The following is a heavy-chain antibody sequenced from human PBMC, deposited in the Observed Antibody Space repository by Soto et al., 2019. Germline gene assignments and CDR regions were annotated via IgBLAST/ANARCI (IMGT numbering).Heavy chain of an antibody. D-gene: IGHD6-19*01. J-gene: IGHJ5*02. CDR1: GFTFSSYA. V-gene: IGHV3-30-3*01. CDR3: AREVIAVAGTWFDP. CDR2: ISYDGSNK. Sequence: GGSLRLSCAASGFTFSSYAMHWVRQAPGKGLEWVAVISYDGSNKYYADSVKGRFTISRDNSKNTLYLQMNSLRAEDTAVYYCAREVIAVAGTWFDPWGQGTLVTVSS.